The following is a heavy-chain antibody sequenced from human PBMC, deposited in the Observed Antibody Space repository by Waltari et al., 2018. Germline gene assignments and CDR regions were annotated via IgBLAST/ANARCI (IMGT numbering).Heavy chain of an antibody. D-gene: IGHD2-15*01. J-gene: IGHJ4*02. CDR2: IKEEGSEK. CDR1: GFTFSSYW. Sequence: EVQLVESGGGLVQPGGSLRLSCAASGFTFSSYWMSWVRQAPGKGLEWVANIKEEGSEKYYVDSVKGRFTISRDNAKNALYLQMNSLRAEDTAVYYCARGIYYFDYWGQGTLVTVSS. V-gene: IGHV3-7*01. CDR3: ARGIYYFDY.